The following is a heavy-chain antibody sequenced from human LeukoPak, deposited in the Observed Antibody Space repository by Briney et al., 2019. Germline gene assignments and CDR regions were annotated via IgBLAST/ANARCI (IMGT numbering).Heavy chain of an antibody. CDR1: GFTVITND. V-gene: IGHV3-53*01. CDR3: ARGVEPLAANTLAY. Sequence: PGGSLRLSCAASGFTVITNDMTWVRQPPGKGLEWVSVLYSDRNTKYADSVQGRFTITRDNSKNTLYLEMNSLSPDDTAVYYCARGVEPLAANTLAYWGQGTLVTVSS. J-gene: IGHJ4*02. CDR2: LYSDRNT. D-gene: IGHD1-14*01.